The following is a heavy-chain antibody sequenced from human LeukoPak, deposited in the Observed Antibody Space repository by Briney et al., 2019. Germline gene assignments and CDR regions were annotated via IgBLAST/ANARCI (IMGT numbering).Heavy chain of an antibody. V-gene: IGHV3-23*01. J-gene: IGHJ2*01. CDR1: GFTFSSYA. CDR3: AKDSGQQPYPSSWFGYFDL. CDR2: ISGSGGST. Sequence: PGGSLRLSCAASGFTFSSYAMSWVRQAPGKGLEWVSAISGSGGSTYYADSVKGRFTISRDNSKNTLYLQMNSLRAEDTAVYYCAKDSGQQPYPSSWFGYFDLWGRGTLVTVSS. D-gene: IGHD6-13*01.